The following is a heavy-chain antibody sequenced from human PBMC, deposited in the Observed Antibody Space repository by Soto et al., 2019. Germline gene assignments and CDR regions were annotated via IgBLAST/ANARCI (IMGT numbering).Heavy chain of an antibody. Sequence: PGGSLRLSCAASDFTFSNDWINWVRQAPGKGLVWVSAISGSGGSTYYADSVKGRFTISRDNSKNTLYLQMNSLRAEDTAVYYCAKYQLWFGEYYYYMDVWGKGTTVTVSS. D-gene: IGHD3-10*01. CDR2: ISGSGGST. CDR1: DFTFSNDW. CDR3: AKYQLWFGEYYYYMDV. V-gene: IGHV3-23*01. J-gene: IGHJ6*03.